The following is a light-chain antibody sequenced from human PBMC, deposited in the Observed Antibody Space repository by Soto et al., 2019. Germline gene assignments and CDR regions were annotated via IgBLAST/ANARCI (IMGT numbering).Light chain of an antibody. Sequence: QSALTQPRSASGSPGQSITISCTGTSSDVGGYNYVSWYQQHPAKAPKLIIFDVSKRPSGVPNRFSRSKSGNTASLTISGLRAEDEADYYCCSYVGRNTYVFGTGTKVTVL. CDR1: SSDVGGYNY. V-gene: IGLV2-11*01. J-gene: IGLJ1*01. CDR3: CSYVGRNTYV. CDR2: DVS.